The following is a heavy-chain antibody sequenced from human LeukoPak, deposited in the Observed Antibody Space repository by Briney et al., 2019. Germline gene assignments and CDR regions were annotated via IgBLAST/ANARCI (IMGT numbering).Heavy chain of an antibody. D-gene: IGHD2-15*01. CDR1: GFNFRIHG. CDR3: ARVLRYCSGDNCYSGGLGYMDV. V-gene: IGHV3-21*04. CDR2: IGVSGIHT. Sequence: GGSLRLACAASGFNFRIHGINWVRQAPGKGLEWVSAIGVSGIHTYFADSVKGRFTISRDNAKNSLFLQMNSLRAEDTAVYYCARVLRYCSGDNCYSGGLGYMDVWGKGTTVTISS. J-gene: IGHJ6*03.